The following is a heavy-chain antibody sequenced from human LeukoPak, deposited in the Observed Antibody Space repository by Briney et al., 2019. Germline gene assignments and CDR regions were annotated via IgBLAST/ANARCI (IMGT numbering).Heavy chain of an antibody. D-gene: IGHD3-10*01. V-gene: IGHV4-59*01. CDR3: ARRVQMSSASATSSTWLDP. CDR2: IHFSGDT. Sequence: SETLSLTCTVSGDSISSYYWNWIRQPPGKELQRIGHIHFSGDTNYNPSLKSRVTISLDSAKNQFSLRLISVTAADTAVYYCARRVQMSSASATSSTWLDPWGQGTLVSVSP. J-gene: IGHJ5*02. CDR1: GDSISSYY.